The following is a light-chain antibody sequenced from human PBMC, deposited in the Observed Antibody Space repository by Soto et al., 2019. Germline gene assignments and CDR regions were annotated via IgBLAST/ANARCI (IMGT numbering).Light chain of an antibody. CDR2: AAS. CDR3: QRYNTALPT. CDR1: QGITNY. V-gene: IGKV1-27*01. Sequence: DIQITQSPSSLSASVGDRVTISCRASQGITNYLAWYQQKPGKVPRLLIYAASTLQSGVPSRFSGSGSGTDFTLTISSLQPEDGATYFCQRYNTALPTFGQGTKVEIK. J-gene: IGKJ1*01.